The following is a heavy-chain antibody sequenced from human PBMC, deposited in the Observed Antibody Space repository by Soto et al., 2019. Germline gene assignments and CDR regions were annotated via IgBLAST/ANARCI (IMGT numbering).Heavy chain of an antibody. CDR3: ARRTVGATLAFDI. D-gene: IGHD1-26*01. CDR2: IYYSGST. Sequence: SETLSLTCTVSGGSISSSSYYWGWIRQPPGKGLEWIGSIYYSGSTYYNPSLKSRVTISVDTSKNQFSLKLSSVTAADTAVYYCARRTVGATLAFDIWGQRPMVTVSS. CDR1: GGSISSSSYY. V-gene: IGHV4-39*01. J-gene: IGHJ3*02.